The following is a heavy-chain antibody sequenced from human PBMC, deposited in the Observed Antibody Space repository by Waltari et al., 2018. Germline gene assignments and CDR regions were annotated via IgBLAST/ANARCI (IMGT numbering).Heavy chain of an antibody. CDR2: IYYSGSP. D-gene: IGHD3-22*01. CDR3: ARHRLNILYDSSPRGAFDI. Sequence: QLQLQESGPGLVKPSETLSLTCTVSGGSISSSSYYWGWIRQPPGKGLEWIGSIYYSGSPYYIPSLKSRVTISVDTSKNQFSLKRSSVTAADTAGYYCARHRLNILYDSSPRGAFDIWGQGTMVTVSS. J-gene: IGHJ3*02. V-gene: IGHV4-39*01. CDR1: GGSISSSSYY.